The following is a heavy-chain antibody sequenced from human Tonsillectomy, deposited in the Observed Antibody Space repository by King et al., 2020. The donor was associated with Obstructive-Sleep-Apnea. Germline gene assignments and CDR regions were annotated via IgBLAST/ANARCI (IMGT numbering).Heavy chain of an antibody. CDR1: DFTFSGYA. D-gene: IGHD3-10*01. J-gene: IGHJ2*01. V-gene: IGHV3-23*04. Sequence: VQLVESGGGLVQPGGSLSLSCGASDFTFSGYAMTWVRQAPGKGLEWVSGISVSGGSTNNADSVKGRFTISRDNSKHTLYLQMNGLGAEDTAVYYCAKDSSMVRGIVNWYFDLWGRGTLVTVSS. CDR3: AKDSSMVRGIVNWYFDL. CDR2: ISVSGGST.